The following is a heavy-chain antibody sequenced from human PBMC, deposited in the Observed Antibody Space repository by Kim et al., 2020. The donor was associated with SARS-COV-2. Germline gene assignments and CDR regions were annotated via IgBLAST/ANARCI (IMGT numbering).Heavy chain of an antibody. V-gene: IGHV3-74*03. Sequence: GGSLRLSCEASGFTFSGFWIDWVRQAPGKGLLWVSRVNTDGSDTAYADSVKGRFTVSRDNAKNTLYLQMNRLRADDTAVYYCTRAKVATNAFDSWGQGIL. CDR3: TRAKVATNAFDS. J-gene: IGHJ4*02. D-gene: IGHD1-1*01. CDR1: GFTFSGFW. CDR2: VNTDGSDT.